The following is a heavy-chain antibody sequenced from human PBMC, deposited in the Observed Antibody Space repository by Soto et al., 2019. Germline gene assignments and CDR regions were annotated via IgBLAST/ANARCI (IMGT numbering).Heavy chain of an antibody. Sequence: PGGSLRLSCAASGFTFSSQPMSWVRQPPGKGLEWVSAIDSSGGDTHYAESVKGRFTISRDNSKNTVYLQMNSLRAEDTAVYYCATRDIVVAGILNQWGQGTLVTVSS. CDR2: IDSSGGDT. CDR3: ATRDIVVAGILNQ. J-gene: IGHJ4*02. V-gene: IGHV3-23*01. CDR1: GFTFSSQP. D-gene: IGHD6-19*01.